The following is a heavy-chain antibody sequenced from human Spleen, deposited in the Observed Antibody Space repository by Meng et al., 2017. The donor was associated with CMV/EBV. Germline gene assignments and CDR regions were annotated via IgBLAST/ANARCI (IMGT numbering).Heavy chain of an antibody. CDR3: ARMGGYCSGGSCYVHY. D-gene: IGHD2-15*01. J-gene: IGHJ4*02. Sequence: GESLKISCAASGFTVSSNYMSWVRQAPGKGLEWVSIIYSGGSTYYADSVKGRFTISRDNSKNTLYLQMNSLRAEDTAVYYCARMGGYCSGGSCYVHYWGQGTLVTVSS. CDR1: GFTVSSNY. CDR2: IYSGGST. V-gene: IGHV3-53*05.